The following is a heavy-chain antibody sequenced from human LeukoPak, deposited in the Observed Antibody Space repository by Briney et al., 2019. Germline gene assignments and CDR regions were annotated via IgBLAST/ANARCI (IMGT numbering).Heavy chain of an antibody. CDR1: GGSISSYY. J-gene: IGHJ4*02. Sequence: ETLSLTCTVSGGSISSYYWSWVRQAPGKGLEWVSVIYSGGSTYYADSVKGRFTISRDNSKNTLYLQMNSLRAEDTAVYYCASGSYYFFFDYWGQGTLVTVSS. D-gene: IGHD1-26*01. CDR3: ASGSYYFFFDY. CDR2: IYSGGST. V-gene: IGHV3-53*01.